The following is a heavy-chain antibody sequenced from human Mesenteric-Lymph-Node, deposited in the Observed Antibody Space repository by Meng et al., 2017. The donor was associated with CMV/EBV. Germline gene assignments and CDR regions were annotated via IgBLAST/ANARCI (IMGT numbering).Heavy chain of an antibody. Sequence: GGSLRLSCAASGFTFSSYSMSWVRQAPGKGLEWVSSISSSSSYIYYADSVKGRFTISRDNAKNSLYLQMNSLRAEDTAVYYCARDLTVVVVAATESYYYYYGMDVWGQGTTVTVSS. CDR3: ARDLTVVVVAATESYYYYYGMDV. CDR2: ISSSSSYI. V-gene: IGHV3-21*01. D-gene: IGHD2-15*01. CDR1: GFTFSSYS. J-gene: IGHJ6*02.